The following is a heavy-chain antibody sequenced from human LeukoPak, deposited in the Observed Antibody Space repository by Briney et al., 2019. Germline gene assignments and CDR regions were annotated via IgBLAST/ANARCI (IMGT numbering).Heavy chain of an antibody. Sequence: PSETLSLTCTVSGGSISSYYWSWIRQPPGKGLEWIGYIYYSGSTNYNPSLKSRVTISVDTSKNQFSLKLSSVTAADTAVYYCARDSGDYVCFDYWGQGTLVTVSS. CDR1: GGSISSYY. V-gene: IGHV4-59*12. CDR2: IYYSGST. CDR3: ARDSGDYVCFDY. J-gene: IGHJ4*02. D-gene: IGHD4-17*01.